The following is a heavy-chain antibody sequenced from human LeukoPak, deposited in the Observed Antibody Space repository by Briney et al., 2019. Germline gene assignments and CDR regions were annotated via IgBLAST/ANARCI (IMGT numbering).Heavy chain of an antibody. J-gene: IGHJ5*02. V-gene: IGHV4-30-2*01. CDR3: ARELVPAAIPVGRGFDP. Sequence: PSETLSLTCAVSGGSISSGGYSWSWIRQPPGKGLEWIGYIYHSGSAYYNPSLKSRVTISVDRSKNQFSLKLSSVTAADTAVYYCARELVPAAIPVGRGFDPWGQGTLVTVSS. CDR1: GGSISSGGYS. D-gene: IGHD2-2*02. CDR2: IYHSGSA.